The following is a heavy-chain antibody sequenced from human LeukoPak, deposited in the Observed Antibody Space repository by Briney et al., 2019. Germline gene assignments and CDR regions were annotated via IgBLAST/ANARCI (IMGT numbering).Heavy chain of an antibody. CDR3: ARFESKIWSGYGWDYYYYMDV. J-gene: IGHJ6*03. D-gene: IGHD3-3*01. Sequence: GESLKISCRGSGYSFTSYWIGWVRQMPGKGLEWMGIIYPDDSDTRYSPSFQGQVTISADKSISTAYLQWSSLKASDTAMYYCARFESKIWSGYGWDYYYYMDVWGKGTTVTVSS. V-gene: IGHV5-51*01. CDR1: GYSFTSYW. CDR2: IYPDDSDT.